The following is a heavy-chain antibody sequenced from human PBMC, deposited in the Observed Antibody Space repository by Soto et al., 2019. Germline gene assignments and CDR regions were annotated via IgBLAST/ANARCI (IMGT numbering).Heavy chain of an antibody. CDR3: ARNEPPPNYDFWSFWLDP. CDR1: GGSISSGGYY. CDR2: IYYSGST. D-gene: IGHD3-3*01. Sequence: SETLSLTCTVSGGSISSGGYYWSWIRQHPGKGLEWIGYIYYSGSTYYNPSLKSRVTISVDTSKNQFSLKLSSVTAADTAVYYCARNEPPPNYDFWSFWLDPWGQGTLVTVSS. J-gene: IGHJ5*02. V-gene: IGHV4-31*03.